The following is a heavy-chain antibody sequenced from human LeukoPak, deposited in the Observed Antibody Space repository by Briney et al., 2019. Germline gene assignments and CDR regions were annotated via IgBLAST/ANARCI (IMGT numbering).Heavy chain of an antibody. CDR3: ARNNGMGV. Sequence: SGGSLRLSCAASGFALSSHWMTWVRQVPGRGPEWVANVNRDGSETYYLDSVKGRFTISKDNAKNSLYLQMNSLRAEDTALYHCARNNGMGVWGQGTTVIVSS. J-gene: IGHJ6*02. CDR2: VNRDGSET. CDR1: GFALSSHW. V-gene: IGHV3-7*03.